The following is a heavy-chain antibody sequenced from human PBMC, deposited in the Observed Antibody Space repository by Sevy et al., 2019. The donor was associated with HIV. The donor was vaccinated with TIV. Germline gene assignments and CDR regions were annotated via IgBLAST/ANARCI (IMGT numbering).Heavy chain of an antibody. J-gene: IGHJ4*02. V-gene: IGHV3-48*02. D-gene: IGHD7-27*01. Sequence: GGSLRLSCAASGFTFSHHNMNWVRQAPGNGLEWISYISKSGSTTYFADSVRGRFTISRDNAKNSLFFEMPSLTDEDTAVYYCAREENRELGTIPLDSWGRGIQVTVSS. CDR2: ISKSGSTT. CDR3: AREENRELGTIPLDS. CDR1: GFTFSHHN.